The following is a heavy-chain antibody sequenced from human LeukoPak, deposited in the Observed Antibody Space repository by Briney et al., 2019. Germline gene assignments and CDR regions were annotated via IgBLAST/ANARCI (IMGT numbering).Heavy chain of an antibody. CDR3: ARGFGGYDFWSGYHYYYMDV. J-gene: IGHJ6*03. D-gene: IGHD3-3*01. V-gene: IGHV4-34*01. CDR2: INHSGST. CDR1: GGSFSGYY. Sequence: SETLSLTCAVYGGSFSGYYWSWIRQPPGKGLEWIGEINHSGSTNYKPSLKSRVTISVDTSQNQFSLKLSSVTAADTAVYYCARGFGGYDFWSGYHYYYMDVWGKGTTVTVSS.